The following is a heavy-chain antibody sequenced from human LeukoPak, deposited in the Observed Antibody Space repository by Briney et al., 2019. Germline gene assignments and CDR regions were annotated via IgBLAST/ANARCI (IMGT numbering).Heavy chain of an antibody. CDR3: ARWYSGYVDDYFDY. CDR1: GYTFTSYG. Sequence: ALVKVSCKASGYTFTSYGISWVRQAPGQGLEWMGWISAYNGNTNYAQKLQGRVTMTTDTSTSTAYMELRSLRSDDTAVYYCARWYSGYVDDYFDYWGQGTLVTVSS. CDR2: ISAYNGNT. V-gene: IGHV1-18*01. J-gene: IGHJ4*02. D-gene: IGHD5-12*01.